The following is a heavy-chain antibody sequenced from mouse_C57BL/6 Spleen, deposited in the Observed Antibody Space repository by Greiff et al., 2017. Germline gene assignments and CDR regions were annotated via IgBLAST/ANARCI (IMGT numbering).Heavy chain of an antibody. CDR3: ANSNSGAFAY. J-gene: IGHJ3*01. V-gene: IGHV1-59*01. Sequence: QVHVKQPGAELVRPGTSVKLSCKASGYTFTSYWMHWVKQRPGQGLEWIGVIDPSDSYTNYNQKFKGKATLTVDTSSSTAYMQLSSLTSEDSAVYYCANSNSGAFAYWGQGTLVTVSA. CDR1: GYTFTSYW. D-gene: IGHD2-5*01. CDR2: IDPSDSYT.